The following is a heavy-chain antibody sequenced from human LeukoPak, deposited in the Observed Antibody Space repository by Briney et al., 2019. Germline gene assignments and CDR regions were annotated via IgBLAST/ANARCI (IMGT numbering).Heavy chain of an antibody. CDR1: GFTFSDYI. V-gene: IGHV3-72*01. CDR2: IRRGSNSYTT. J-gene: IGHJ3*02. Sequence: GGSLRLSCAASGFTFSDYILDWVRQAPGKGLEWVGRIRRGSNSYTTEYAASVKGRFIISRDDSKNSLYLHMNSLKTEDTAVYHCTRDGGEGGNSAFDIWGQGTMVTVTS. CDR3: TRDGGEGGNSAFDI. D-gene: IGHD3-16*01.